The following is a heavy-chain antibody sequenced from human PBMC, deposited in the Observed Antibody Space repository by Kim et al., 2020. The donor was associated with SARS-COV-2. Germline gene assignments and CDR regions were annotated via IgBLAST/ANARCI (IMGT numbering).Heavy chain of an antibody. CDR2: INPSGGSK. V-gene: IGHV1-46*01. D-gene: IGHD3-3*01. J-gene: IGHJ6*02. Sequence: ASVKVSCKASGYTFTSYYMHWVRQAPGQGLEWMGIINPSGGSKSYAQKFQGRVTMTRDTSTSTVYMELSSLRSEDTAVYYCAREQEGRLEWFVLSYYYYGMDVWGQGTTVTVSS. CDR1: GYTFTSYY. CDR3: AREQEGRLEWFVLSYYYYGMDV.